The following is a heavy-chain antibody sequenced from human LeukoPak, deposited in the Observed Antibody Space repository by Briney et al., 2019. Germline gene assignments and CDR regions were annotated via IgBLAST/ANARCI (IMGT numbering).Heavy chain of an antibody. J-gene: IGHJ4*02. CDR2: INGGGDST. V-gene: IGHV3-23*01. D-gene: IGHD3-22*01. CDR3: AKAGYYDSSGFLDY. CDR1: GFTFNTYA. Sequence: PGGSLRLSCAASGFTFNTYAMTWVRQAPGKGLEWVSAINGGGDSTYYADSVKGRFTISRDNSKNTLYLQMNSLRAEDTAVYYCAKAGYYDSSGFLDYWGQGTLVTVSS.